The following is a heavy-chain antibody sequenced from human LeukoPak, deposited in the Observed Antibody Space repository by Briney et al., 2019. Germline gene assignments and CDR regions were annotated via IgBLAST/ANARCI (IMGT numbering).Heavy chain of an antibody. V-gene: IGHV3-15*01. J-gene: IGHJ1*01. CDR2: IKSKTDGGTT. D-gene: IGHD6-13*01. CDR1: GFTFSNAW. Sequence: GGSLRLSCAASGFTFSNAWMSWVRQAPGKGLEWVGRIKSKTDGGTTDYAAPVKGRFTISRDDSKNKLYLQMNSLRAEDTAVYYCARDDGSSWYGSEYFQHWGQGTLVTVSS. CDR3: ARDDGSSWYGSEYFQH.